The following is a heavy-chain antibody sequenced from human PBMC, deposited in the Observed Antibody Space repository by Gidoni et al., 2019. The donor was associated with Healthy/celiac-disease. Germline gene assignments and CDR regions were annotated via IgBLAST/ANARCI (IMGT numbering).Heavy chain of an antibody. J-gene: IGHJ6*02. CDR1: GFTFSSYA. V-gene: IGHV3-23*01. Sequence: EVQLLESGGGLVQPGGSLRLSCAASGFTFSSYAMSWVRQAPGKGLEWVSAISGSGGSTYYADSVKGRFTISRDNSKNTLYLQMNSLRAEDTAVYYCAKGEYSSSWYGGENYYYYGMDVWGQGTTVTVSS. D-gene: IGHD6-13*01. CDR3: AKGEYSSSWYGGENYYYYGMDV. CDR2: ISGSGGST.